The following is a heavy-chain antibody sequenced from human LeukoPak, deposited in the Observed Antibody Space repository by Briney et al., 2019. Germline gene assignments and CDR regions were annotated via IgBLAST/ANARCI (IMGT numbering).Heavy chain of an antibody. CDR3: ARGGVTVTTWFDY. V-gene: IGHV4-34*01. CDR1: GGSFSGYY. D-gene: IGHD4-17*01. J-gene: IGHJ4*02. Sequence: SETLSLTCAVYGGSFSGYYWSWIRQPPEKGLEWIGEINHSGSTNYNPSLKSRVTISVDTSNNQFFLKVNSMTAADTAVYYCARGGVTVTTWFDYWGQGTLVTVSS. CDR2: INHSGST.